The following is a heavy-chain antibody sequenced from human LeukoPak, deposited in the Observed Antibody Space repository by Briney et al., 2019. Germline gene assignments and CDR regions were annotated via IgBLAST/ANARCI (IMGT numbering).Heavy chain of an antibody. V-gene: IGHV1-2*02. CDR2: INPNSGGT. CDR3: AREEGHNYYDSSGYYYY. Sequence: ASVKVSCKASGYTFTSYGISWVRQAPGQGLEWMGWINPNSGGTNYAQKFQGRVTMTRDTSISTAYMELSRLRSDDTAVYYCAREEGHNYYDSSGYYYYWGQGTLVTVSS. J-gene: IGHJ4*02. CDR1: GYTFTSYG. D-gene: IGHD3-22*01.